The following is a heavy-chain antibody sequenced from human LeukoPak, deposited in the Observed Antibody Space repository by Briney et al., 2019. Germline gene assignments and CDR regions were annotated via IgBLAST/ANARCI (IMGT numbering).Heavy chain of an antibody. J-gene: IGHJ4*02. Sequence: GGSLRLSCAASGFSFSVYWMHWVRQAPGKGPVWVSRIKTDGSITDYADFVKGRFTISRDNINNSLYLQMNSLRPEDTALYYCARPYSSSWGELGYWGQGTLVTVSS. V-gene: IGHV3-74*01. CDR1: GFSFSVYW. CDR3: ARPYSSSWGELGY. D-gene: IGHD6-13*01. CDR2: IKTDGSIT.